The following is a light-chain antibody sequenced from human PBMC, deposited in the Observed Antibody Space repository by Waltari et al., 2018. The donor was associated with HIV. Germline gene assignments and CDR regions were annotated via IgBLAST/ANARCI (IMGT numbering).Light chain of an antibody. CDR3: QQRSPDAGT. CDR2: DAS. Sequence: EIVLTQSPATLSLSPGERAILSCRASQSISGYLAWYQQKPGQAPRLLIFDASNRATGIPARFSGSGSGTDFTLTISSLEPEDFAVYYCQQRSPDAGTFGPGTKVDIK. J-gene: IGKJ3*01. CDR1: QSISGY. V-gene: IGKV3-11*01.